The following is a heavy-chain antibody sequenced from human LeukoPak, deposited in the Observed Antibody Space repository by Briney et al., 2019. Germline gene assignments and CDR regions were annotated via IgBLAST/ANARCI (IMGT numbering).Heavy chain of an antibody. CDR1: GYTFTGYY. Sequence: GSVKVSCKASGYTFTGYYMHWVRQAPGQGLEWMGWINPNSGGTNYAQKFQGRVTMTRDTSISTAYMELSRLRSDDTAVYYCARPIVVPAAIRGGFDPWGQGTLVTVSS. CDR3: ARPIVVPAAIRGGFDP. CDR2: INPNSGGT. D-gene: IGHD2-2*02. V-gene: IGHV1-2*02. J-gene: IGHJ5*02.